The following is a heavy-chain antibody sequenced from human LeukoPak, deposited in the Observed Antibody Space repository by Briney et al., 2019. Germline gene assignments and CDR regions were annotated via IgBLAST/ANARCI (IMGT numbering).Heavy chain of an antibody. CDR3: AREGIAAAGGRFDP. V-gene: IGHV4-4*07. Sequence: SETLSLTCTVSGGSISSYYWSWIRQPAGKGLEWIGRIYTSGSTNYNPSLKSRVTMSVDTSKNQFSLKLSSVTAADTAVYYCAREGIAAAGGRFDPWGQGTLATVSS. J-gene: IGHJ5*02. CDR2: IYTSGST. D-gene: IGHD6-13*01. CDR1: GGSISSYY.